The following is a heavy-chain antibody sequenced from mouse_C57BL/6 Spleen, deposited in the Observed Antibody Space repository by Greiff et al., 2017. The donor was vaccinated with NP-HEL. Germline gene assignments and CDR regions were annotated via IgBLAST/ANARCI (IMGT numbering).Heavy chain of an antibody. CDR3: AREGYDKAWFAY. V-gene: IGHV1-80*01. J-gene: IGHJ3*01. CDR2: IYPGDGDT. D-gene: IGHD2-2*01. Sequence: QVQLKESGAELVKPGASVKISCKASGYAFSSYWMNWVKQRPGKGLEWIGQIYPGDGDTNYNGKFKGKATLTADKSSSTAYMQLSSLTSEDAAVYFCAREGYDKAWFAYWGQGTLVTVSA. CDR1: GYAFSSYW.